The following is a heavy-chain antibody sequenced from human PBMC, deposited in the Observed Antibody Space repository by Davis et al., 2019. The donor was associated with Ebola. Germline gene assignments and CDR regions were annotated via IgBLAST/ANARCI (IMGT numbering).Heavy chain of an antibody. Sequence: GSLRLSCAVYGGSFSGYYWSWIRQPPGKGLEWIGEINHSGSTNYNPSLKSRVTISVDTSKNQFSLKLSSVTAADTAVYYCARDGSLYYDILTGYYTRYGMDVWGKGTTVTVSP. CDR2: INHSGST. J-gene: IGHJ6*04. D-gene: IGHD3-9*01. CDR1: GGSFSGYY. CDR3: ARDGSLYYDILTGYYTRYGMDV. V-gene: IGHV4-34*01.